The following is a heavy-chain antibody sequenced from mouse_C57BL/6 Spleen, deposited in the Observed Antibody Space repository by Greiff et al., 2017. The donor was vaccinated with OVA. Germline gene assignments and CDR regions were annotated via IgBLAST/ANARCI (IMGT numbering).Heavy chain of an antibody. J-gene: IGHJ3*01. V-gene: IGHV1-50*01. D-gene: IGHD2-2*01. CDR3: ARWLRSFAY. Sequence: QVQLKQPGAELVKPGASVKLSCKASGYTFTSYWMQWVKQRPGQGLEWIGEIDPSDSYTNYNQKFKGKATLTVDTSSSTAYMQLSSLTSEDSAVYYCARWLRSFAYWGQGTLVTVSA. CDR1: GYTFTSYW. CDR2: IDPSDSYT.